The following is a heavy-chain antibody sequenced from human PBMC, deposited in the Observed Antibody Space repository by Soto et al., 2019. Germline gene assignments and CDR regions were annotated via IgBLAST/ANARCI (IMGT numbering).Heavy chain of an antibody. D-gene: IGHD6-19*01. CDR2: IYIDGST. CDR1: GFTVSGNS. CDR3: ARDGGSGTAVAGIPYSGMDV. J-gene: IGHJ6*02. Sequence: EVQLVDSGGDLIQPGGSLRLSCGASGFTVSGNSLSWVRQAPGKGLEWVSYIYIDGSTYYAESVRVRFTLTRDNSKNTLYLKMNNLRGEDTAVYYCARDGGSGTAVAGIPYSGMDVWGQGTTVTVSS. V-gene: IGHV3-53*01.